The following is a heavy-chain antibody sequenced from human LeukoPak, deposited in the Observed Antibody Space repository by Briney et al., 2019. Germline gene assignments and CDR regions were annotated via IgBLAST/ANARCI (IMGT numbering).Heavy chain of an antibody. V-gene: IGHV3-23*01. Sequence: PGGSLRLSCAASGFTFSSYAMSWVRQAPGKGLEWVSAISGSGGSTYYADSVKGRFTISRDNSKNTLYLQMNSLRAEDTAVYYCAKSGRGYSSGWSSFDYWGQGTLVTVSS. CDR3: AKSGRGYSSGWSSFDY. J-gene: IGHJ4*02. D-gene: IGHD6-19*01. CDR2: ISGSGGST. CDR1: GFTFSSYA.